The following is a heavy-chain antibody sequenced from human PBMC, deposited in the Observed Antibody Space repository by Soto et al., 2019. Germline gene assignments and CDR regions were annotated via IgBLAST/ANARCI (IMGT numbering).Heavy chain of an antibody. V-gene: IGHV1-2*02. D-gene: IGHD3-10*02. Sequence: QVQLVQSGAEVKEPGDSVRVSCEASGYTFTAYYIHWVRQAPGQGLEWMGWINPNFGDTTYAQDFQGVVAMTMDMSISTVYMELSRLTSDDTAIYYCARNMDDYYGRGSGNGHGVWGQGTTVTV. J-gene: IGHJ6*02. CDR3: ARNMDDYYGRGSGNGHGV. CDR2: INPNFGDT. CDR1: GYTFTAYY.